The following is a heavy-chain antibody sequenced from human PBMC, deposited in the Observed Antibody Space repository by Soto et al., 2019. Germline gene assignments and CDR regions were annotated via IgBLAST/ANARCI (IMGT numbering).Heavy chain of an antibody. CDR2: IGPESGAT. V-gene: IGHV1-2*02. Sequence: ASVKVSCKASGYTFTGHYIHWVRQAPEQGPEWMGEIGPESGATRYAQKFQGRVTMTMDTSISTVYMELNNLRPDDTAVYYCGRGRSGQIVVFYWGQGTPVTVSS. CDR3: GRGRSGQIVVFY. J-gene: IGHJ4*02. D-gene: IGHD1-26*01. CDR1: GYTFTGHY.